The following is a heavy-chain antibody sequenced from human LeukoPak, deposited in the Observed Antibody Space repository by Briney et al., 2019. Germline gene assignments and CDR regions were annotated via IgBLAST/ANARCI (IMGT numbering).Heavy chain of an antibody. Sequence: SETLSLTCTVSGGSISSYYWSWIRQPPGKGLEWIGYIYYSGSTNYNPSLKSRVTISVDTSKNQFSLKLSSVTAADTAVYYCARVSVAGPWYFDYWGQGTLVTVSS. CDR3: ARVSVAGPWYFDY. D-gene: IGHD6-19*01. CDR1: GGSISSYY. J-gene: IGHJ4*02. CDR2: IYYSGST. V-gene: IGHV4-59*01.